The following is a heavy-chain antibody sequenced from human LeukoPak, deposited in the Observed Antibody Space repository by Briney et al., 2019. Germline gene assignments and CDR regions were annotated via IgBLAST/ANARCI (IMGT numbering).Heavy chain of an antibody. J-gene: IGHJ3*02. V-gene: IGHV3-21*01. Sequence: PGGSLRLSCAASGFTFSSYSMNWVRQAPGKGLEWVASISTSSIYKYYGDPVKGRFTISRDNSRNSVYLQMDSLRAEDTAVYYCARAPVIFGSGTQDAFDIWGQGTMVTVSS. CDR1: GFTFSSYS. CDR3: ARAPVIFGSGTQDAFDI. D-gene: IGHD3-10*01. CDR2: ISTSSIYK.